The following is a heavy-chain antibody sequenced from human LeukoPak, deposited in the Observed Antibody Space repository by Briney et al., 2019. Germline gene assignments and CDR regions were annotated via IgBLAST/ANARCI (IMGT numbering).Heavy chain of an antibody. J-gene: IGHJ5*02. CDR2: INPNSGDT. Sequence: ASVKVSCKASGYTFTGYYMHWVRQAPGQGLEWMGWINPNSGDTNYAQKFQGRVTMTRDTSISTAYMELSRLRSDDTAVYYCARAPIAAVSRLFDPWGQGTLVTVSS. CDR1: GYTFTGYY. CDR3: ARAPIAAVSRLFDP. D-gene: IGHD6-13*01. V-gene: IGHV1-2*02.